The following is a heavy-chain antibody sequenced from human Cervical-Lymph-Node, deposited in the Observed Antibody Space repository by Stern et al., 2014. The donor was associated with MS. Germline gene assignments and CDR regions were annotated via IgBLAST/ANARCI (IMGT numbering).Heavy chain of an antibody. CDR3: ARGRSSWYCVDY. CDR2: IITICGDT. CDR1: GFTFSSYS. D-gene: IGHD6-13*01. V-gene: IGHV3-21*01. Sequence: EVQLVESGGGLVKPGGSLRLSCAASGFTFSSYSMSWVRQAPGQGLEWVSSIITICGDTNYADTVKGRFTISQENATNSSYLQMISLRAEDTAVYYCARGRSSWYCVDYWGQGTLVTVSS. J-gene: IGHJ4*02.